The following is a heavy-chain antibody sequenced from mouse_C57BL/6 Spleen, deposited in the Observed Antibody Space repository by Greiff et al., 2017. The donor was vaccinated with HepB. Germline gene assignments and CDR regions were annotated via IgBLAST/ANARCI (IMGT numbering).Heavy chain of an antibody. D-gene: IGHD2-4*01. CDR1: GFTFSSYA. CDR2: ISDGGSYT. Sequence: EVMLVESGGGLVKPGGSLKLSCAASGFTFSSYAMSWVRQTPEKRLEWVATISDGGSYTYYPDNVKGRFTISRDNAKNTLYLQMSQLKSEDTAMYYCARDSSYDYDRGYAMDYWGQGTSVTVAS. V-gene: IGHV5-4*01. J-gene: IGHJ4*01. CDR3: ARDSSYDYDRGYAMDY.